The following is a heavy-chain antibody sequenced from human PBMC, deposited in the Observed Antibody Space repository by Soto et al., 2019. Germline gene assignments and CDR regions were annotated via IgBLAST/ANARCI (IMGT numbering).Heavy chain of an antibody. CDR1: GGHISSSSYS. CDR2: IYYSGST. CDR3: AIHFVVCDSCAGMDV. D-gene: IGHD2-21*01. V-gene: IGHV4-39*01. J-gene: IGHJ6*02. Sequence: EPLSLPFTVAGGHISSSSYSWGGIRQPPGKGLEWIGSIYYSGSTYYNPSLKSRVTISVDTSKNQFSLKLSSVTAADTAVYYCAIHFVVCDSCAGMDVWGQGTTVT.